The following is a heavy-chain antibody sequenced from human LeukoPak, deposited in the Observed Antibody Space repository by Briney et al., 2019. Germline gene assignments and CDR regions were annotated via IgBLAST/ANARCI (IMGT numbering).Heavy chain of an antibody. Sequence: GASVKVSCKASGYTFTSYGISWVRQAPGQGLEWMGWISAYNGNTNYAQKLQGRVTMTTDTSTSTAYMELRSLRSDDTAVYYCARVRWYGDYELERNWFDPWGQGTLVTVSS. CDR2: ISAYNGNT. J-gene: IGHJ5*02. D-gene: IGHD4-17*01. V-gene: IGHV1-18*01. CDR3: ARVRWYGDYELERNWFDP. CDR1: GYTFTSYG.